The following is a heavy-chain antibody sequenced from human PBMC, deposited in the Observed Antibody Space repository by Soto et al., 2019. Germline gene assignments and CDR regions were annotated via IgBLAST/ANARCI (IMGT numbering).Heavy chain of an antibody. D-gene: IGHD3-3*01. CDR1: GYTFTTYG. J-gene: IGHJ4*02. CDR2: ISAYNGNT. V-gene: IGHV1-18*01. Sequence: QVQLVQSGAEEKKPGASVKVSCKASGYTFTTYGISWVRQAPGQGLEWMGWISAYNGNTNYAQKLQDRVTMTTDTSTSTAYMELRRLRSDDTAVYYCERVIFGVDYFDYWGQGTLVTVSS. CDR3: ERVIFGVDYFDY.